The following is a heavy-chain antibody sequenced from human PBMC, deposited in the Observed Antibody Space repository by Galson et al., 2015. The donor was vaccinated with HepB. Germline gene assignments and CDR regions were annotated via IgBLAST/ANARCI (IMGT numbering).Heavy chain of an antibody. CDR2: IRSSTTTI. V-gene: IGHV3-48*04. J-gene: IGHJ4*02. CDR1: TFIFSTYS. D-gene: IGHD3-10*01. Sequence: SLRLSCAASTFIFSTYSMNWVRQAPGKGLECVSYIRSSTTTIYYAHSVKCRFTISSDHAKNSLYLQIHSLRAEETAVYYCVFLRGNDLIPLDSWGQGTLVTVSS. CDR3: VFLRGNDLIPLDS.